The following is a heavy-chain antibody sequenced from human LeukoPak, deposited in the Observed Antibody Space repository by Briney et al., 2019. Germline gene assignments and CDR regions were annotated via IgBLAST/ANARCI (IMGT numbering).Heavy chain of an antibody. CDR2: ISAYNGNT. CDR3: ARDCPTRVSCGFDP. V-gene: IGHV1-18*01. J-gene: IGHJ5*02. Sequence: ASVKVSCKASGYTFTSYGISWVRQAPGQGLEWMGWISAYNGNTNYAQKLQGRVTMTTDTSTSTAYMELRSLRSDDTAVYYCARDCPTRVSCGFDPWGQGTLVTVSS. CDR1: GYTFTSYG.